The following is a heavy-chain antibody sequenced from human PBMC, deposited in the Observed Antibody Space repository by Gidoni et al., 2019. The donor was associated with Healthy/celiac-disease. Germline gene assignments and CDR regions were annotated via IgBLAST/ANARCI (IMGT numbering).Heavy chain of an antibody. CDR3: ARFGERDYWYFDL. CDR2: IIPILGIA. V-gene: IGHV1-69*04. D-gene: IGHD3-16*01. Sequence: QVQLVQSGAEVKKPGSSVKVSCKDSGGTFSSYAISWVRQAPGQGLEWMGRIIPILGIANFAQKFQGRVTITADKSTSTAYMELSSLRSEDTAVYYCARFGERDYWYFDLWGRGTLVTVSS. CDR1: GGTFSSYA. J-gene: IGHJ2*01.